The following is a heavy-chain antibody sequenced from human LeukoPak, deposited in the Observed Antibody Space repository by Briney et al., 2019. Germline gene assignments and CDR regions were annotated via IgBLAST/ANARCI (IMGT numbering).Heavy chain of an antibody. Sequence: PSETLSLTCAVYGGSFSGYYWSWIRQPPGKGLEWIGEINHSGSTNYNPSLKSRVTISVDTSKNQFSLKLSSVTAADTAVYYCASQHSYGDDFDYWGQGTLVTVSS. CDR3: ASQHSYGDDFDY. CDR2: INHSGST. CDR1: GGSFSGYY. V-gene: IGHV4-34*01. D-gene: IGHD4-17*01. J-gene: IGHJ4*02.